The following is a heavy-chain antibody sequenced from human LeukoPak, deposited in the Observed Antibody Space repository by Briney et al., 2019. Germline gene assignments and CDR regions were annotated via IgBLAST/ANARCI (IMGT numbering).Heavy chain of an antibody. CDR2: IYYSGST. V-gene: IGHV4-39*01. CDR3: ASMVRGVEGYYYYGMDV. D-gene: IGHD3-10*01. Sequence: SETLSLTCTASAGSISSSSYYWVWIRQPPGKGLEGIGRIYYSGSTYYNPSLKSRVTISVDTSKNQFSLKLSSVTAADTAVYYCASMVRGVEGYYYYGMDVWGQGTTVTVSS. J-gene: IGHJ6*02. CDR1: AGSISSSSYY.